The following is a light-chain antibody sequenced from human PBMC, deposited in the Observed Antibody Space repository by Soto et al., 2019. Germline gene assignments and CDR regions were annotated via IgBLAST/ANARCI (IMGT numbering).Light chain of an antibody. CDR3: CSFASSSTYV. CDR2: EVN. CDR1: SSDVGGYNY. Sequence: QSVLTQPASVSGSHGQSITISCTGTSSDVGGYNYVSWYQQHPGKAPKLIIYEVNNRPSGVSNRFSGSKSGSTASLTISGLQAEDEADYYCCSFASSSTYVFGTGTKVTVL. V-gene: IGLV2-14*01. J-gene: IGLJ1*01.